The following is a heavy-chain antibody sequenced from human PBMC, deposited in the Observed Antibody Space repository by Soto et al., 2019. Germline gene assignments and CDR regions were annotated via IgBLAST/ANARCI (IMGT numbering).Heavy chain of an antibody. CDR2: VSYSGSA. CDR1: GDAINSADYY. V-gene: IGHV4-30-4*01. CDR3: DRDRVLRSFSYFDP. D-gene: IGHD4-17*01. Sequence: KTSETLSLTCTVSGDAINSADYYWSWIRQHPGKGLEWIGYVSYSGSAYYSPSLKSRLTISIDTSKNHFSLTLTSVTAADTAVYYCDRDRVLRSFSYFDPWGRGTLVTVSS. J-gene: IGHJ5*02.